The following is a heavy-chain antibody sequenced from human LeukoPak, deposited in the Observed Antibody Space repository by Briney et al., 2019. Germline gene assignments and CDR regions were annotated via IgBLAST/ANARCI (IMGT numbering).Heavy chain of an antibody. V-gene: IGHV3-30*18. J-gene: IGHJ4*02. CDR2: ISYDGSNK. D-gene: IGHD2-15*01. CDR1: GFTFSSYG. Sequence: GRSLRLSRAASGFTFSSYGMHWVRQAPGKGLEWVAVISYDGSNKYYADSVKGRFTISRDNSKNTLYLQMNSLRAEDTAVYYCAKDSHRYCSGGSCYSFDYWGQGTLVTVSS. CDR3: AKDSHRYCSGGSCYSFDY.